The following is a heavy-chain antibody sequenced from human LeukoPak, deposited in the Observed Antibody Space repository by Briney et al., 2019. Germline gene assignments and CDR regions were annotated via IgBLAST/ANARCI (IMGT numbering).Heavy chain of an antibody. CDR2: ISYDGTDK. Sequence: PGRSLRLSCAASGFSLSNYGMHWVRQAPGKGLEWLTLISYDGTDKYYADSAKGRFTISRDISKNTLYLQMNSLRAEDTAVYYCARDGANYDVDYWGQGTLVTVS. J-gene: IGHJ4*02. D-gene: IGHD3-3*01. CDR3: ARDGANYDVDY. V-gene: IGHV3-33*01. CDR1: GFSLSNYG.